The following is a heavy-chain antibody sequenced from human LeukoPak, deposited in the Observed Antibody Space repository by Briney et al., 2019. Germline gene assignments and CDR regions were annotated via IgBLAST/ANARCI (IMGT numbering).Heavy chain of an antibody. V-gene: IGHV3-23*01. J-gene: IGHJ6*02. CDR2: ISGSDTKT. Sequence: GGSLRLSCVASGFPFSNYAMSWVRQAPGKGLEWVSVISGSDTKTNYADSVKGRFTISRDNSKNTLYLQMNSLRAEDTAVYYCARDPFYSSSWYQEHYYYYGMDVWGQGTTVTVSS. CDR1: GFPFSNYA. D-gene: IGHD6-13*01. CDR3: ARDPFYSSSWYQEHYYYYGMDV.